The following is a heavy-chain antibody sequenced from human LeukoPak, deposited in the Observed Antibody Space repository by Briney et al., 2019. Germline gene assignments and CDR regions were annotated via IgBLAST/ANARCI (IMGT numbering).Heavy chain of an antibody. J-gene: IGHJ3*02. CDR3: AREGSSLKHLDT. D-gene: IGHD3-10*01. Sequence: ASVKVSCKASGYTFTSYYMHWVRQAPGQGLEWMGIINPSGGSTSYAQKFQGRVTMTRDTSTSTVYMEVSSLTSEDTALYYCAREGSSLKHLDTWGQGTVITVSS. CDR1: GYTFTSYY. V-gene: IGHV1-46*01. CDR2: INPSGGST.